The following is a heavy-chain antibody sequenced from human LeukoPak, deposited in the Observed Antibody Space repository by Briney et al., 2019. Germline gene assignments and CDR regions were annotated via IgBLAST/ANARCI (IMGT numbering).Heavy chain of an antibody. CDR2: NYYHGST. V-gene: IGHV4-59*01. CDR3: ARMNPSYYMDV. J-gene: IGHJ6*03. CDR1: GGSISSYY. Sequence: SETLSLTCTVSGGSISSYYWSWIRQPPGKGLEWIGYNYYHGSTNYNPSLKSRVTISVDTSKNQFSLKLRSVTAADTAVYYCARMNPSYYMDVWGKGTTVTVSS. D-gene: IGHD1-14*01.